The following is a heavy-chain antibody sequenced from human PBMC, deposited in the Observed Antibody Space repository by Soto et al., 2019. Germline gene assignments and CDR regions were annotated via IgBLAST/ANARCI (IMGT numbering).Heavy chain of an antibody. V-gene: IGHV3-33*01. D-gene: IGHD5-18*01. CDR1: GFTFSSYG. CDR3: ASQRGYSYGFPGFFFNY. J-gene: IGHJ4*02. CDR2: IWYDGSNK. Sequence: GGSLRLSCAASGFTFSSYGMHWVRQAPGKGLEWVAVIWYDGSNKYYADSVKGRFTISRDNSKNTLYLQMNSLRAEDTAVYYCASQRGYSYGFPGFFFNYWGQGTLVTVSS.